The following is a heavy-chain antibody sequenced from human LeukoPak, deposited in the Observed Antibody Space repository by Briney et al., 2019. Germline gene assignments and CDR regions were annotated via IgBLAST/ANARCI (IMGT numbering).Heavy chain of an antibody. V-gene: IGHV3-48*01. CDR3: AIHSSSQSFDY. Sequence: GGSLRLSCAASGFTFSSYSMNWVRQAPGKGLEWVSYISSSSSTIYYADSVRGRFTISRDNAKNSLYLQMNSLRAEDTAVYYCAIHSSSQSFDYWGQGTLVTVSS. D-gene: IGHD6-13*01. J-gene: IGHJ4*02. CDR2: ISSSSSTI. CDR1: GFTFSSYS.